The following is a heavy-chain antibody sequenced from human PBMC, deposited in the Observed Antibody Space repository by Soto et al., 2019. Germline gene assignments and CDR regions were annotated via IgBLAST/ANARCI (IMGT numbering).Heavy chain of an antibody. CDR1: GFSFGDYS. D-gene: IGHD2-21*01. CDR3: TRDRIATDF. J-gene: IGHJ4*02. V-gene: IGHV3-49*03. CDR2: IRNKASGGTT. Sequence: GGSLRLSCTASGFSFGDYSMTWFRQSSGKGLEWMSFIRNKASGGTTEYAASARGRFIVSRDDSKSIAYLQMNSLKTEDTAVYYCTRDRIATDFWGQGTLVTV.